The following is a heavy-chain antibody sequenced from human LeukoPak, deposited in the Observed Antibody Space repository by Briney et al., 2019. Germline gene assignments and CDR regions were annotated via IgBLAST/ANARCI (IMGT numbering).Heavy chain of an antibody. D-gene: IGHD5-18*01. J-gene: IGHJ5*02. CDR2: IRYDGSNK. CDR1: GFTFSSYG. Sequence: GGSRRLSCAASGFTFSSYGMHWVRQAPGKGLEWVAFIRYDGSNKYYADSVKGRFTISRGNSKNTLYLQMNSLRAEDTAVYYCAREKIQLWLNNWFDPWGQGTLVTVSS. V-gene: IGHV3-30*02. CDR3: AREKIQLWLNNWFDP.